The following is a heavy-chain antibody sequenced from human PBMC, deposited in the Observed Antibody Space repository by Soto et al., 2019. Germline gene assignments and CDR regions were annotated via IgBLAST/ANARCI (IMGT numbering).Heavy chain of an antibody. CDR2: ITYSGNT. CDR1: GGSINYYY. J-gene: IGHJ4*02. D-gene: IGHD2-2*01. V-gene: IGHV4-59*12. Sequence: SETLSLTCTVSGGSINYYYWSWIRQPPGRGLEWIGYITYSGNTNYNPSLQSRVSISLDTSRNQFSLNLRSVTAADTAVYFCARVVPAAVGVFGGRAPHFDSWGQGALVTVSS. CDR3: ARVVPAAVGVFGGRAPHFDS.